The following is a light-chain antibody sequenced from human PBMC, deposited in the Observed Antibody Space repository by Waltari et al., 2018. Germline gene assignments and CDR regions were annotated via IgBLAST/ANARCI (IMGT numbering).Light chain of an antibody. V-gene: IGLV2-23*01. CDR1: VGSYIL. Sequence: QSALTQPASVSGSPGQSITISCTDVGSYILVSWYQHHPGKAPRLIIFYGTNRPSGVSNRFSGSKSGSTASLTISVLQAEDEAYYYCCSYSVRNSLWMFGGGTKVIVL. CDR3: CSYSVRNSLWM. CDR2: YGT. J-gene: IGLJ3*02.